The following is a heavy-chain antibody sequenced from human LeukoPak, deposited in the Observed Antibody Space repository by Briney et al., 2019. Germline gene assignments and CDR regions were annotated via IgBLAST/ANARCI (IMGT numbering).Heavy chain of an antibody. D-gene: IGHD1-26*01. CDR1: GYTFTSYY. Sequence: ASVKVSCKASGYTFTSYYMHWVRQAPGQGLEWMGIINPSGGSTSYAQKFQGRVTMTRDTSTSTVYMELSRLRSEDTAVYYCARGVGATTPADGFDIWGQGTMVTVSS. V-gene: IGHV1-46*03. CDR3: ARGVGATTPADGFDI. J-gene: IGHJ3*02. CDR2: INPSGGST.